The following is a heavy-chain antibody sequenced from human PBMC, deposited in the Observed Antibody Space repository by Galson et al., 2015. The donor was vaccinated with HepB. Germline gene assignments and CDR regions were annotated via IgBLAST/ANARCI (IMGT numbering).Heavy chain of an antibody. CDR3: ARHRVLGIQLWLNYFDY. J-gene: IGHJ4*02. Sequence: ETLSLTCTVSGGSISSSSYYWGWIRQPPGKGLEWIGSIYYSGSTNYNPSLKSRVTISVDTSKNQFSLKLSSVTAADTAVYYCARHRVLGIQLWLNYFDYWGQGTLVTVSS. D-gene: IGHD5-18*01. V-gene: IGHV4-39*01. CDR2: IYYSGST. CDR1: GGSISSSSYY.